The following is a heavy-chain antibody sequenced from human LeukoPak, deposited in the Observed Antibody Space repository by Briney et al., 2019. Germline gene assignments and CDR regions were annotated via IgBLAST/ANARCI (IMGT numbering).Heavy chain of an antibody. V-gene: IGHV3-48*01. CDR3: ARVRGGWLHGPLDAFDI. CDR1: GFTFSSYS. CDR2: ISSSSSTV. J-gene: IGHJ3*02. Sequence: GGSLRLSCAASGFTFSSYSMNWVRQAPGKGLEWVSYISSSSSTVYYADSVKGRFTISRDNAKNSLYLQMNSLRAEDTAVYDCARVRGGWLHGPLDAFDIWGQGTMVTVSS. D-gene: IGHD5-24*01.